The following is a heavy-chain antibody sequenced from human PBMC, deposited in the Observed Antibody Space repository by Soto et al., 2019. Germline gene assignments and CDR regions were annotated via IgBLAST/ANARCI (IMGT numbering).Heavy chain of an antibody. J-gene: IGHJ4*02. D-gene: IGHD2-21*02. CDR2: IIPILGTA. V-gene: IGHV1-69*13. CDR1: GGTFSSYA. CDR3: ARGNVVVTANPFDY. Sequence: SVKVSCKASGGTFSSYAISWVRQAPGQGLEWMGGIIPILGTANYAQKFQGRVTITADESTSTAYMELSSLRSEDTAVYYCARGNVVVTANPFDYWGQGTLVTVSS.